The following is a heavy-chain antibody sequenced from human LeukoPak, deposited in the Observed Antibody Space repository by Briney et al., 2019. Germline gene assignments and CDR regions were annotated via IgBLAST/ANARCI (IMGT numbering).Heavy chain of an antibody. J-gene: IGHJ4*02. CDR2: IYPGDSDT. CDR1: RYSFTSHW. V-gene: IGHV5-51*01. Sequence: PGESLKISCKGSRYSFTSHWIGWVRQMPGKGLEWMGSIYPGDSDTSYSPSFQGQVTISADKSISTAYLQWSSLKASDTAMYYCARPHSSGGIDYFDYWGQGTLVTVSS. CDR3: ARPHSSGGIDYFDY. D-gene: IGHD6-19*01.